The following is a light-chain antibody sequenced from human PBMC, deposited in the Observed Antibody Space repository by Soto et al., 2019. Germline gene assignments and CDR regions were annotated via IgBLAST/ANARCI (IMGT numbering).Light chain of an antibody. CDR3: QQYDNLPFT. CDR1: QDISNY. Sequence: DIQMTQSPSSLSASVGDRVTITCQASQDISNYLNWYQQKPGKAPKLLIYDASNLETGVPSRFSGSGSGKYFTFTISSLQPEDIATYYCQQYDNLPFTFGPGTKVDIK. V-gene: IGKV1-33*01. CDR2: DAS. J-gene: IGKJ3*01.